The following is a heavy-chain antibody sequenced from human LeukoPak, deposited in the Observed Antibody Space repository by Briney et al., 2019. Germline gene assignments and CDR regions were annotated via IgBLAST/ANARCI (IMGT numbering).Heavy chain of an antibody. D-gene: IGHD6-13*01. J-gene: IGHJ5*02. V-gene: IGHV4-59*01. CDR1: GGSISGYS. CDR3: ARGQLGLSP. Sequence: SETLSLTCTVSGGSISGYSWTWIRQPPGQGLEWIGYFHNSRTTSYTPSLTGRVIISVDTAMDQISLKLHSVTPAHTAVYYWARGQLGLSPWGQGTLVTVSS. CDR2: FHNSRTT.